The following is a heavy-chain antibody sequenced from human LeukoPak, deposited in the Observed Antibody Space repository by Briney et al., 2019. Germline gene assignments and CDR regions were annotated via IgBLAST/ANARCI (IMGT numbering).Heavy chain of an antibody. Sequence: GGSLRLSCAASGFTFSSYGMHWVRQAPGKGLEWVAVIWYDGSNKYYADSVKGRFTISRDNSKNTLYLLMNSLRAEDTAVYYCARAESPFGDYYFDYWGQGTLVTVSS. J-gene: IGHJ4*02. CDR3: ARAESPFGDYYFDY. D-gene: IGHD3-16*01. V-gene: IGHV3-33*01. CDR1: GFTFSSYG. CDR2: IWYDGSNK.